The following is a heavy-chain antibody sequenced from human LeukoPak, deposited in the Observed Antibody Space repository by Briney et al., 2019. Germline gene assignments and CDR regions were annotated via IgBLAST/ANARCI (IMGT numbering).Heavy chain of an antibody. Sequence: GGSLRLSCAASGFTFSSSAMSWVRQAPGKGLEWVSAISNNGGYTYYADSVQGRFTISRDNSKSTLCLQMNSLRAEDTAVYYCARESPSNYDFWSGYYSAFDIWGQGTMVTVSS. D-gene: IGHD3-3*01. CDR2: ISNNGGYT. CDR1: GFTFSSSA. CDR3: ARESPSNYDFWSGYYSAFDI. J-gene: IGHJ3*02. V-gene: IGHV3-23*01.